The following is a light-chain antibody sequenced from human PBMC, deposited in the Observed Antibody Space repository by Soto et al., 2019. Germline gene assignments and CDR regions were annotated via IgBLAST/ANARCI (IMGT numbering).Light chain of an antibody. V-gene: IGKV3-15*01. CDR2: GAS. CDR3: QHYNNWPPWT. Sequence: EIVMTQSPATLSVSPGERATLSCRASQSVSSNLAWYQQKPGQAPRLLIYGASTRATGVPARFSGSASGTEFTLTISSLQSEDFAVYYCQHYNNWPPWTFGQGNKVEIK. CDR1: QSVSSN. J-gene: IGKJ1*01.